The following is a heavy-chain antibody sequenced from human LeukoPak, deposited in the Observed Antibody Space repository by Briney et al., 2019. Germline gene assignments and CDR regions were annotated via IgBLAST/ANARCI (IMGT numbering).Heavy chain of an antibody. J-gene: IGHJ4*02. D-gene: IGHD1-26*01. CDR1: GFTLSSYS. Sequence: GGSLRLSCAASGFTLSSYSMNWVRQAPGKGLEWVAFIRYDGSNKYYADSVKGRFTISRDNSKNTLYLQMNSLRAEDTAVYYCAKKGPEVGAIDYWGQGTLVTVSS. CDR2: IRYDGSNK. CDR3: AKKGPEVGAIDY. V-gene: IGHV3-30*02.